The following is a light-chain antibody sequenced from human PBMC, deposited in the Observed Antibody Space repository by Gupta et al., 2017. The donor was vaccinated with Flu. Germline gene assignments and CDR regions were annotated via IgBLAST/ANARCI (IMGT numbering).Light chain of an antibody. J-gene: IGLJ1*01. CDR1: SSDVGRYNY. CDR2: EVS. CDR3: SSYTSSSTYV. V-gene: IGLV2-14*01. Sequence: SALTQPASVSGSPGQSITISCTGTSSDVGRYNYVSCYQQHPGKAPKLLIYEVSQRPAGVSNRFSGSKSGNTASLTISGLQAEDEADYYCSSYTSSSTYVFGTGTKVTVL.